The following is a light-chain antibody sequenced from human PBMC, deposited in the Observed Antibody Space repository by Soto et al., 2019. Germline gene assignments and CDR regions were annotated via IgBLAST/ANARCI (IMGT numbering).Light chain of an antibody. CDR2: DVS. V-gene: IGLV2-14*03. Sequence: QSALTQPASVSGSPGQSITISCTGTSSDDGGYNFVSWYQQHPGKAPKLMIYDVSNRPSGVSNRFSGSKSGNTASLTISGLQAEDEADYYCSSHTTTSTVYVFGTGTKLTVL. CDR3: SSHTTTSTVYV. J-gene: IGLJ1*01. CDR1: SSDDGGYNF.